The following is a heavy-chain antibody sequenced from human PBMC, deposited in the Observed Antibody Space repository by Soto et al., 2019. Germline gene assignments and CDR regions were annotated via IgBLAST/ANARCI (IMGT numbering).Heavy chain of an antibody. CDR1: GGSVSSESHY. D-gene: IGHD3-3*01. J-gene: IGHJ6*02. V-gene: IGHV4-61*01. Sequence: QVQLQESGPGLVKPSETQSLTCTVSGGSVSSESHYWSWIRQTPGKGLEWIGYIYYTGSTNYNPSLKGRVTMSVNTSRDQVSLRLRSVTRADTAVYYFARDQYDFRSGSYYYAMEVWGQGTKVTVSS. CDR2: IYYTGST. CDR3: ARDQYDFRSGSYYYAMEV.